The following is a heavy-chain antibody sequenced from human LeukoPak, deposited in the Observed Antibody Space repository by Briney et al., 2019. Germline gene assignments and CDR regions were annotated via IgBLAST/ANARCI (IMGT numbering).Heavy chain of an antibody. J-gene: IGHJ4*02. CDR2: MNPNSGNT. D-gene: IGHD4-23*01. V-gene: IGHV1-8*02. CDR1: GYTFTSYD. Sequence: GASVKVSCKASGYTFTSYDINWVRQATGQGLEWMGWMNPNSGNTGYAQKFQGRVTMTRDTSTSTVYMELSSLRSEDTAVYYCARDRVHYGGNKYYFDYWGQGTLVTVSS. CDR3: ARDRVHYGGNKYYFDY.